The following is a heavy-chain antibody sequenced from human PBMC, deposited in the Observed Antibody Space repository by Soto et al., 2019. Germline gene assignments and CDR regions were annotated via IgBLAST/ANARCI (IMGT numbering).Heavy chain of an antibody. D-gene: IGHD6-6*01. V-gene: IGHV3-21*01. CDR2: ISSSSSYI. Sequence: PGGSLRLSCAASGFTFSSYSMNWVRQAPGKGLEWVSSISSSSSYIYYADSVKGRFTISRDNAKNSLYLQMNSLRAEDTAVYYCARDSGIAARLAHYYYYGMDVWGQGTTVTVSS. CDR3: ARDSGIAARLAHYYYYGMDV. J-gene: IGHJ6*02. CDR1: GFTFSSYS.